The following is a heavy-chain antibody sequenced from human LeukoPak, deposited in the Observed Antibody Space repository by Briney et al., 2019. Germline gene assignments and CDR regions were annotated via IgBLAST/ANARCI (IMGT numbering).Heavy chain of an antibody. Sequence: GGSLRLSCAGSGFSVSNFYMNWVRQAPGKGLEWGSLIRDSGATFYADSVKWRFTISRDNSKKTIYLQMNRLRVEDTAVYFCARDRAVTQVWVEFDSWGQGTQVTVSS. CDR1: GFSVSNFY. CDR3: ARDRAVTQVWVEFDS. D-gene: IGHD3-16*01. V-gene: IGHV3-66*03. CDR2: IRDSGAT. J-gene: IGHJ5*01.